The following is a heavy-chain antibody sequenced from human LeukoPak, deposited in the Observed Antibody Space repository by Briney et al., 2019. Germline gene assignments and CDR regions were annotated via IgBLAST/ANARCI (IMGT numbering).Heavy chain of an antibody. CDR2: IWYDGSNK. J-gene: IGHJ4*02. D-gene: IGHD1-26*01. Sequence: PGGSLRLSCAASVFTFSSYGMHWVRQAPGKGLEWVAVIWYDGSNKYYADSVKGRFTISRDNSKNTLYLQMNSLRAEDTAVYYCARGTSGSYEGYFDYWGQGTLVTVSS. CDR3: ARGTSGSYEGYFDY. V-gene: IGHV3-33*01. CDR1: VFTFSSYG.